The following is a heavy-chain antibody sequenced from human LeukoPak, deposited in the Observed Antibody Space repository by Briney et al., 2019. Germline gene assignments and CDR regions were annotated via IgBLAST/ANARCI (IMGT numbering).Heavy chain of an antibody. CDR1: GFTFSSYA. Sequence: GRSLRLSCAASGFTFSSYAMHWVRQAPGKGLEWVAVISYDGSNKYYADSVKGRFTISRDNSKNTLYLQMNSLRAEDTAVYYCARATKYSSSWYWDYWGQGTLVTVSS. J-gene: IGHJ4*02. CDR3: ARATKYSSSWYWDY. CDR2: ISYDGSNK. V-gene: IGHV3-30-3*01. D-gene: IGHD6-13*01.